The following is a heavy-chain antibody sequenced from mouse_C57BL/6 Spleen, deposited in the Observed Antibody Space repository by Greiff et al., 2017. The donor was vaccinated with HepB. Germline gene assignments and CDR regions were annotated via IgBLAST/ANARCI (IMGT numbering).Heavy chain of an antibody. Sequence: QVQLQQPGAELVRPGSSVKLSCKASGYTFTSYWMHWVKQRPIQGLEWIGNIDPSDSETHYNQKFKDKATLTVDKSSSTAYMQLSSLTSEDSAVYYCASRENHYYGSSSPFAYWGQGTLVTVSA. CDR2: IDPSDSET. D-gene: IGHD1-1*01. CDR1: GYTFTSYW. CDR3: ASRENHYYGSSSPFAY. J-gene: IGHJ3*01. V-gene: IGHV1-52*01.